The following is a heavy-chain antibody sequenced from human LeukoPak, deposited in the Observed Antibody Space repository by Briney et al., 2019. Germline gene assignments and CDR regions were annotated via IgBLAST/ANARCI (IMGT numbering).Heavy chain of an antibody. Sequence: SETLSLICTVSGDSISSSYWSWIRQPAGERLEWIGRGYSGGSTYYNPSLKSRLTMSVDMSKNQFSLKLSSVTAADTAVYYCAREGGPGGDYGSVVLWGQGTRVTVSS. CDR3: AREGGPGGDYGSVVL. D-gene: IGHD4-17*01. CDR2: GYSGGST. V-gene: IGHV4-4*07. J-gene: IGHJ4*02. CDR1: GDSISSSY.